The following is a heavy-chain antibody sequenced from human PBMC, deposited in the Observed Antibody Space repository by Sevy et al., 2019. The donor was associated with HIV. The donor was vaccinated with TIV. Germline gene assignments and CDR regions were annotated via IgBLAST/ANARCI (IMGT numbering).Heavy chain of an antibody. CDR2: ISGSGGST. D-gene: IGHD3-10*01. CDR1: GFTFSSYA. J-gene: IGHJ6*02. Sequence: GGSLRLSCAASGFTFSSYAMSWVRQAPGKGLEWVSTISGSGGSTYYADSVKGRFTISRDNSKNTLYLQMNGLRAEDTAVYYCAKDGGYGSGSYYRGLYYYYGMDVWGQGTTVTVSS. CDR3: AKDGGYGSGSYYRGLYYYYGMDV. V-gene: IGHV3-23*01.